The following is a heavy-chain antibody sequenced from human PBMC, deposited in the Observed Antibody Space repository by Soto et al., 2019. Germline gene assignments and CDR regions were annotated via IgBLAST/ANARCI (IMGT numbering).Heavy chain of an antibody. J-gene: IGHJ4*02. V-gene: IGHV4-30-4*01. CDR1: GGSISTVNYW. CDR3: ARGPSGDKVDS. CDR2: IYNGGST. D-gene: IGHD7-27*01. Sequence: QVQLQESGPGLVKPSRTLSLTCTVSGGSISTVNYWWSWIRQSPDMGLEWIGHIYNGGSTHNNPSLESRVTMSVDTSKNQLSLTLSSVSAADTAVYYCARGPSGDKVDSWGQGTLVTVSS.